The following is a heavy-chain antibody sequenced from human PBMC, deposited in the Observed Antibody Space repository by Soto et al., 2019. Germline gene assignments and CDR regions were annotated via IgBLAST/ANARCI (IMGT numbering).Heavy chain of an antibody. D-gene: IGHD1-1*01. CDR3: AKDMLEYSYYCGMDV. Sequence: LRLSCAASGFTFDDYAMHWVRQAPGKGLEWVLGISWNSGSIGYADSVKGRFTISRDNAKNSLYLQMNSLRAEDTALYYCAKDMLEYSYYCGMDVWGQGTTVTVSS. V-gene: IGHV3-9*01. J-gene: IGHJ6*02. CDR2: ISWNSGSI. CDR1: GFTFDDYA.